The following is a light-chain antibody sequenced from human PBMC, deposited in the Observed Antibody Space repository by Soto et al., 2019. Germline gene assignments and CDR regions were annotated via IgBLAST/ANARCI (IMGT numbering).Light chain of an antibody. CDR3: SAYTHSNTVI. CDR1: SSDVAAYNF. Sequence: QSALTQPASVSGPPGQSITISCTGTSSDVAAYNFVSWYQQHPGEVPKLMIYEVIKRPSGISDRFSGSKSGNTASLTISGLQAEDEADYYCSAYTHSNTVIFGGGTKLTVL. CDR2: EVI. J-gene: IGLJ2*01. V-gene: IGLV2-14*03.